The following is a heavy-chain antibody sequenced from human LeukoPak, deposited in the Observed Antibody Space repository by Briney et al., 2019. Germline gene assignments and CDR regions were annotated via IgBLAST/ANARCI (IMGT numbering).Heavy chain of an antibody. CDR2: INPNSGGT. CDR3: ARDREWELPSYMDV. V-gene: IGHV1-2*02. J-gene: IGHJ6*03. D-gene: IGHD1-26*01. CDR1: GYTFTDYY. Sequence: ASVKVSCKASGYTFTDYYMHWVRQAPGQGLEWMGWINPNSGGTNYAQKFQGRVTMTRDTSISTAYMELSRLRSDDTAVYYCARDREWELPSYMDVWGKGTTVTVSS.